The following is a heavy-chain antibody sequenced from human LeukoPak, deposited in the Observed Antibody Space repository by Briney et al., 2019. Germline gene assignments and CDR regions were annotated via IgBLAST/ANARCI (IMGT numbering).Heavy chain of an antibody. Sequence: GASLRLSCAASGFTFSSYGMHWVRPAPGKGLEWVAVVTYDGSNKYYADSVKGRFTISRDNSKITLYLQMNSLRTEDTAVYYCAKDGILSGLGSGSYVRYGMDVWGQGTTVTVSS. J-gene: IGHJ6*02. CDR1: GFTFSSYG. CDR3: AKDGILSGLGSGSYVRYGMDV. D-gene: IGHD3-10*01. CDR2: VTYDGSNK. V-gene: IGHV3-30*18.